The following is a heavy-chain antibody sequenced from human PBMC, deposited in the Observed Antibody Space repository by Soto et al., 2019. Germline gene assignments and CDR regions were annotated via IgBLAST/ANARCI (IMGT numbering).Heavy chain of an antibody. D-gene: IGHD6-19*01. CDR1: GFIFTSYS. Sequence: EVQLVESGGGLVQRGGSLRLSCAASGFIFTSYSMLWVRQAPGKGLEWVSSISSGSDSIYYADSVKGRFTISRDNAQNYQYLQMNSLTSEGTAAYYCAIDRSADRFVQYFQPWGPGTLGTVSS. CDR3: AIDRSADRFVQYFQP. V-gene: IGHV3-21*01. J-gene: IGHJ1*01. CDR2: ISSGSDSI.